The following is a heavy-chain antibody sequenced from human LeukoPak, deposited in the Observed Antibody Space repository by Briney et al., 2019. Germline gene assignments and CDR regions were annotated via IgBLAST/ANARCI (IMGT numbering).Heavy chain of an antibody. D-gene: IGHD2-2*01. V-gene: IGHV4-38-2*02. CDR3: ARSKAHLSTSWYGTWFDP. CDR2: IYYSGST. J-gene: IGHJ5*02. CDR1: GYSINSGYY. Sequence: SETLSLTCTVSGYSINSGYYWSWIRQPPGKRLEWIGSIYYSGSTYSNPTLKSRLTISVDTSKNQISLNLTSVTAADAAVYYCARSKAHLSTSWYGTWFDPWGQGTLVTVSS.